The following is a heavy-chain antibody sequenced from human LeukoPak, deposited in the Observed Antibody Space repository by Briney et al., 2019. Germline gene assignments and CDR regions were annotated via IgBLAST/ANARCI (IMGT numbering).Heavy chain of an antibody. J-gene: IGHJ4*02. CDR2: IGGRDTRT. V-gene: IGHV3-23*01. Sequence: GGSLRLSCAVSGFTFSSYWMTWVRQAPGKGLEWVSTIGGRDTRTYYADSVKGRFTISRDNSKNTLYLQMNSLRAEDTAVYYCAKEEGNWNYDYWGQGTLVTVSS. CDR1: GFTFSSYW. D-gene: IGHD1-7*01. CDR3: AKEEGNWNYDY.